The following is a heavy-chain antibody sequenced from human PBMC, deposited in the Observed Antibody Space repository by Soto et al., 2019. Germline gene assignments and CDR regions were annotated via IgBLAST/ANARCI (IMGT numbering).Heavy chain of an antibody. Sequence: QVLLQESGPGLVKPSETLSLTCTVSGASISSYYWSWIRQPAGKGLEWIGRIYTSATTNYNPSLKSRLTMSLDTSKNQLSLKLTSVTAADTAVYYCARGASRFDPWGQGTLVTVSS. CDR3: ARGASRFDP. CDR2: IYTSATT. V-gene: IGHV4-4*07. CDR1: GASISSYY. J-gene: IGHJ5*02.